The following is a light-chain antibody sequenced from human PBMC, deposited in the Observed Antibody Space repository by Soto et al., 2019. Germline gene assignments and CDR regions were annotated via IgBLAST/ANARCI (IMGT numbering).Light chain of an antibody. Sequence: DFQMTQSPSTLSASVGDRVTITCRASQSIHSWLAWYQQKPGTTPKLLIYRASTLQSGVPSRFAGSGSGTDFTLTINNLQPDDYASYFCQQYNAHPYTFGQGTKLEIK. J-gene: IGKJ2*01. CDR2: RAS. CDR3: QQYNAHPYT. V-gene: IGKV1-5*03. CDR1: QSIHSW.